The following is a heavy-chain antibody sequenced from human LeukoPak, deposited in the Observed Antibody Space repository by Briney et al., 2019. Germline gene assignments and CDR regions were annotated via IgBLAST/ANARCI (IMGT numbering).Heavy chain of an antibody. CDR1: GFPFSSYA. D-gene: IGHD3-9*01. CDR2: ISNDGNKK. Sequence: TGGSLRLSCAASGFPFSSYAMHWVRQAPGKGLEWVALISNDGNKKYYADSVKGRFTVSRDNPKNTLYLQMNSLRAEDTAVYYCARDPFHLLILFDHWGQGTLVTVSS. J-gene: IGHJ4*02. CDR3: ARDPFHLLILFDH. V-gene: IGHV3-30-3*01.